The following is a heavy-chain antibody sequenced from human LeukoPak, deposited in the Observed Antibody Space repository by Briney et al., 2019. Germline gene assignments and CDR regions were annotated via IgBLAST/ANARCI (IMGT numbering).Heavy chain of an antibody. D-gene: IGHD2-15*01. CDR2: IYYGGST. V-gene: IGHV4-31*03. J-gene: IGHJ4*02. CDR3: ARAPPYCSGGSCYATSHFDY. CDR1: GGSISSGGYY. Sequence: PSETLSLTCTVSGGSISSGGYYWSWIRQHPGKGQEWIGYIYYGGSTYYNPSLKSRVTISVDTSKNQFSLKLSSVTAADTAVYYCARAPPYCSGGSCYATSHFDYWGQGTLVTVSS.